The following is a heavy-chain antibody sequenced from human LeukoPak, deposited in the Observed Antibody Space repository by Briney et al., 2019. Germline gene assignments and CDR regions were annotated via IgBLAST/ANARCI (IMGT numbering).Heavy chain of an antibody. CDR3: ASGPRWYDYCYYMDV. Sequence: SVKVSCKASGGTFSSYDMSWVRQAPGQGLEWMGGINPIFGTANYAQKFQGRVTITADKSTSTAYMELSSLRSEDTAVYYCASGPRWYDYCYYMDVWGKGNTVIVS. CDR1: GGTFSSYD. D-gene: IGHD2-15*01. V-gene: IGHV1-69*06. CDR2: INPIFGTA. J-gene: IGHJ6*03.